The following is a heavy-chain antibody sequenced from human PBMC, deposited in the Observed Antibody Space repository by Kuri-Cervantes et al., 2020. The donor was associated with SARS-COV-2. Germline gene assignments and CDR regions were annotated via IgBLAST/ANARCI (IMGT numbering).Heavy chain of an antibody. CDR1: GYTFTSYY. V-gene: IGHV1-46*01. Sequence: SVKVSCQASGYTFTSYYMHWVRQPPGQGREWMGMINPTGGSTSYAQKLQGRVTMTRDSSTSTVYMELSSLRSEDTAVYYCAREGRNIDYYHGMDVWGQGTMVTVSS. D-gene: IGHD1-14*01. CDR3: AREGRNIDYYHGMDV. CDR2: INPTGGST. J-gene: IGHJ6*02.